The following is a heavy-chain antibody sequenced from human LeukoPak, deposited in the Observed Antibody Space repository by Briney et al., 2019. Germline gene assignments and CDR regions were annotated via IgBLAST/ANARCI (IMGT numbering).Heavy chain of an antibody. J-gene: IGHJ4*02. CDR1: GFTFSSYG. CDR3: ARWHQTPVWDFDY. D-gene: IGHD3-16*01. Sequence: PGGSLRLSCAASGFTFSSYGMHWVRQAPGKGLEWVAVIWYDGSNKYYADSVKGRFTISRDNSKNTLYLQMNSLRAEDTAVYYCARWHQTPVWDFDYWGQGTLVTVSS. CDR2: IWYDGSNK. V-gene: IGHV3-33*01.